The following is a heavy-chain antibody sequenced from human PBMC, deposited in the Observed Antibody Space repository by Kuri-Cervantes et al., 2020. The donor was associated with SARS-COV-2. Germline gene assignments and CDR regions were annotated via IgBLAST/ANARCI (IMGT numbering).Heavy chain of an antibody. CDR3: TRHNYDILTGDLYNYYGMDV. CDR1: GFTFSGSA. J-gene: IGHJ6*02. Sequence: GESLKISCAASGFTFSGSAMHWVRQASGKGLEWVGRIRSKANSYATAYAASVKGRFTISRDDSKNTAYLQMDSLKTEDTAVYYCTRHNYDILTGDLYNYYGMDVWGQGTTVTVSS. V-gene: IGHV3-73*01. D-gene: IGHD3-9*01. CDR2: IRSKANSYAT.